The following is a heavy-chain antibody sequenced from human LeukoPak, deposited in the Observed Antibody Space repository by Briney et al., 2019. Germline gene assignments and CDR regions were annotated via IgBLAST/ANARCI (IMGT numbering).Heavy chain of an antibody. J-gene: IGHJ4*02. CDR3: ARGRYSCDSTGYSQFNS. CDR2: IYYSDST. Sequence: PSETLSLTCTVSGGSISTHNYYWGWIRQPPGKGLEWIGNIYYSDSTYYNPSLKRRLTISLDTSKNQFSLKLTSVTAADTAIYYCARGRYSCDSTGYSQFNSWGQGTLVTVSS. D-gene: IGHD3-22*01. CDR1: GGSISTHNYY. V-gene: IGHV4-39*07.